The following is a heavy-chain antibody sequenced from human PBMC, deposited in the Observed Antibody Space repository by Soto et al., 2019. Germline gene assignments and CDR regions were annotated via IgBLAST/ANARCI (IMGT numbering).Heavy chain of an antibody. Sequence: QVQLQESGPGLVKPSQTLSLTCSLSGGSINSDEFYWTWIRQSPGKGLEWIGYIYSSRRTHYNPSLKSRINISLDTSNNLLSLRLSSVTAADTAVYYCARMGLHLGELSRNWFDPWGRGTLVTVSS. CDR1: GGSINSDEFY. CDR2: IYSSRRT. CDR3: ARMGLHLGELSRNWFDP. J-gene: IGHJ5*02. V-gene: IGHV4-31*03. D-gene: IGHD3-16*02.